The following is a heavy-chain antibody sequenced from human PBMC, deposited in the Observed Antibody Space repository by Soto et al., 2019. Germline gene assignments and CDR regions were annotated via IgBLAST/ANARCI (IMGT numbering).Heavy chain of an antibody. CDR3: ARNWYRDGYNGGYHDY. CDR2: IYHSGTT. Sequence: SVTRYLTCTVAGFSISSGYYWGLNRQPPGKGLEWIGSIYHSGTTYYNPSLKSRVTISVGTSKNQFSLKLYSVTAADTAVYYCARNWYRDGYNGGYHDYWGQGTQVTVSS. D-gene: IGHD1-26*01. V-gene: IGHV4-38-2*02. CDR1: GFSISSGYY. J-gene: IGHJ4*02.